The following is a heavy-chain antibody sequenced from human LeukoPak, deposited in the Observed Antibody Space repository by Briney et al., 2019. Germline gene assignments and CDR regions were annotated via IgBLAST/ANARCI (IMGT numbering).Heavy chain of an antibody. D-gene: IGHD3-22*01. Sequence: PSETLSLTCSVSGGSIGTYYWSWIRQPPGKGLEWIGYIYYSGSTYYNPSLKSRVTISVDTSENQFSLKLSSVTAADTAVYYCARERGSGYFFDYWGQGTLVTVSS. V-gene: IGHV4-59*12. CDR1: GGSIGTYY. J-gene: IGHJ4*02. CDR3: ARERGSGYFFDY. CDR2: IYYSGST.